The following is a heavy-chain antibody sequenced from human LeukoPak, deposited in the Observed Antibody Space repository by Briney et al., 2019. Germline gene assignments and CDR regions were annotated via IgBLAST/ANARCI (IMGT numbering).Heavy chain of an antibody. CDR3: ARGELPDDAFGI. CDR1: GGSISSGGYY. Sequence: SETLSLTCTVSGGSISSGGYYWSWIRQHPGKGLEWIGYIYYSGSTYYNPSLKSRVTISVDTSKNQFSLKLSSVSAADTAVYYCARGELPDDAFGIWGQGTMVTVSS. CDR2: IYYSGST. V-gene: IGHV4-31*03. D-gene: IGHD1-7*01. J-gene: IGHJ3*02.